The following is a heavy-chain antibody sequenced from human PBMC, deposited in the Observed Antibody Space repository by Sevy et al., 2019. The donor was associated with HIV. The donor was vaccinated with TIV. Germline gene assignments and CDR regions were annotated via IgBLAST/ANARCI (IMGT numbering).Heavy chain of an antibody. CDR3: AKDMRAVAGTTTFDY. CDR1: GFTFDDYA. CDR2: ISWNSGSI. J-gene: IGHJ4*02. Sequence: SLKISCAASGFTFDDYAMHWVRQAPGKGLEWVSGISWNSGSIGYADSVKGRFTISRDNAKNSLYLQMNSLRAEDTALYYCAKDMRAVAGTTTFDYWGQGTLVTVSS. D-gene: IGHD6-13*01. V-gene: IGHV3-9*01.